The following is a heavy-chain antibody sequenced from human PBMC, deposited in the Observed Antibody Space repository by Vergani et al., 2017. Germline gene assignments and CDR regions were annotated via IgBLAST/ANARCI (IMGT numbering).Heavy chain of an antibody. V-gene: IGHV3-48*03. J-gene: IGHJ6*02. CDR2: ISSSGSTI. D-gene: IGHD3-10*01. CDR1: GFTFSSYE. Sequence: EVQLVESGGGLVQPGGSLRLSCAASGFTFSSYEMNWVRQAPGKGLEWVSYISSSGSTISYADSVKGRFTISRDNAKNSLYLQMNSLRAEDTAVYYCARELGDYGSGSYYRYGMDVWGQGTTVTVSS. CDR3: ARELGDYGSGSYYRYGMDV.